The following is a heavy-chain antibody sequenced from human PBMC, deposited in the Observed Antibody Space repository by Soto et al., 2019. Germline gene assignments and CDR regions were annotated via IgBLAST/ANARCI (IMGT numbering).Heavy chain of an antibody. Sequence: EVQLLESGGGLVQPGGSLRLSCAAPGFTFSSYTMSWVRQAPGKGLEWVSVISGSGGSPYYADSVQGRFTISRDNPKNTLYLQMNSLRAEDTAIYYCAKARCSSTTCYVPDYWGQGTLVTVSS. D-gene: IGHD2-2*01. CDR3: AKARCSSTTCYVPDY. V-gene: IGHV3-23*01. CDR1: GFTFSSYT. J-gene: IGHJ4*02. CDR2: ISGSGGSP.